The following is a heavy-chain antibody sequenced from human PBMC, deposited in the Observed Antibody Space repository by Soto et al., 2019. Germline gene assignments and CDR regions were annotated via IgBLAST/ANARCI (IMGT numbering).Heavy chain of an antibody. Sequence: LETLSLTCTVSGGSISSSCYYWGWIRQPPGKGLEWIGSIYYSGSTYYNPSLKSRVTISVDTSKNQFSLKLSSVTAADTAVYYCARHCTNGVCYDSSALSLDYWGQGTLVTVSS. D-gene: IGHD2-8*01. CDR2: IYYSGST. CDR3: ARHCTNGVCYDSSALSLDY. V-gene: IGHV4-39*01. J-gene: IGHJ4*02. CDR1: GGSISSSCYY.